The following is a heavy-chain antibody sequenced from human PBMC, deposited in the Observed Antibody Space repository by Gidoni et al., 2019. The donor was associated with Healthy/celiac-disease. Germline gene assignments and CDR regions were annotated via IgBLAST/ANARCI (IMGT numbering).Heavy chain of an antibody. V-gene: IGHV4-31*03. CDR3: ASLYGEHDAGAYVQH. CDR1: GGATSSGGYS. D-gene: IGHD4-17*01. CDR2: IYYSGST. J-gene: IGHJ1*01. Sequence: QVQLQEWGPGLVKPSQTLSPTCTVSGGATSSGGYSWSWIRQHPGKGLEWIGYIYYSGSTYYNPSLKSRVTISVDTSKNQFSLKLSSVTAADTAVYYCASLYGEHDAGAYVQHWGQGTLVTVSS.